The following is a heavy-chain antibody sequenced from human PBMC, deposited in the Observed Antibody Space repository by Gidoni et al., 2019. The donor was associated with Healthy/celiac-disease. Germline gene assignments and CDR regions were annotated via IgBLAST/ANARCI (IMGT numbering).Heavy chain of an antibody. Sequence: QVQLPESGPGLVKPSATLSLTCTVPGGSISSYYWSSIRQPPGKGLEWIGYIYYSGSTNYNPSLKSRVTISVDTSKNQFSLKLSSVTAADTAVYYCARGWGGFDYWGQGTLVTVSS. D-gene: IGHD3-16*01. V-gene: IGHV4-59*01. J-gene: IGHJ4*02. CDR1: GGSISSYY. CDR3: ARGWGGFDY. CDR2: IYYSGST.